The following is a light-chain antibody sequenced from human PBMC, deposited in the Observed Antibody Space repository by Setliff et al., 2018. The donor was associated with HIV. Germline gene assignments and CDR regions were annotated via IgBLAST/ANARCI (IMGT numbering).Light chain of an antibody. V-gene: IGLV2-14*03. CDR2: DVS. Sequence: QSALAQPASVSGSPGQAITISCTGTRSDVGGYNYVSWYQQHPGKAPKLMISDVSNRPSGVSNRFSGSRSANTASLTISGLQAEDEADYYCSSYTSSIPLYVFGTGTKV. J-gene: IGLJ1*01. CDR1: RSDVGGYNY. CDR3: SSYTSSIPLYV.